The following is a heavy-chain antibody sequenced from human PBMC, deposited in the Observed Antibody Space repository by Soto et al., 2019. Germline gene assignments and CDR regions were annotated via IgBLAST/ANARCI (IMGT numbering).Heavy chain of an antibody. J-gene: IGHJ6*02. Sequence: ASVKVSCKASGYTFTGYYMHWVRQSPGQGLEWMGWINPNSGGTNYAQKFQGRVTMTRDTSISTAYMELSRLRSDDTAVYYCAREGGSSLYQYYYYYYGMDFCGQGTTVTVSS. CDR1: GYTFTGYY. D-gene: IGHD6-13*01. CDR2: INPNSGGT. CDR3: AREGGSSLYQYYYYYYGMDF. V-gene: IGHV1-2*02.